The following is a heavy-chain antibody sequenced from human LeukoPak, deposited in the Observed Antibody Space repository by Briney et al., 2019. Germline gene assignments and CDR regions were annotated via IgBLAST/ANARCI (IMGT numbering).Heavy chain of an antibody. CDR3: VRRFYGDYDLGY. CDR2: IFPGDSNT. J-gene: IGHJ4*02. D-gene: IGHD4-17*01. V-gene: IGHV5-51*01. Sequence: GESLKISCKGSGYTFTNYWIGWVRQMPGKGLEWMGIIFPGDSNTRYSPSFQGQVTISADKSISTAYLQWSSLKASDTAMYYCVRRFYGDYDLGYWGQGTLVTVSP. CDR1: GYTFTNYW.